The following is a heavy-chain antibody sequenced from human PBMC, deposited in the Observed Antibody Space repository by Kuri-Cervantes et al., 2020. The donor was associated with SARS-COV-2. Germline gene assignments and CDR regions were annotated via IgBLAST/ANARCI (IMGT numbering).Heavy chain of an antibody. CDR3: ARDSGDYYESSGYYLYGMDV. D-gene: IGHD3-22*01. J-gene: IGHJ6*02. V-gene: IGHV3-74*01. Sequence: GSLRLSCAASGFTFSSYWMHWVRQAPGKGLVWVSRINSDGSSTSYADSVKGRFTISRDNAKNSLYLQMNSLRAEDTAVYYCARDSGDYYESSGYYLYGMDVWGQGTTVTVSS. CDR2: INSDGSST. CDR1: GFTFSSYW.